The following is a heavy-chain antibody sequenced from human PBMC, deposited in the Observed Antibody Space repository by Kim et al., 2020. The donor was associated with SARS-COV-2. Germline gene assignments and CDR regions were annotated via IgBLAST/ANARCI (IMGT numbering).Heavy chain of an antibody. Sequence: GNTNYAQKVQGRVTMTTDTSTSTAYMELRSLRSDDTAVYYCATTFERGYYWGQGTLVTVSS. CDR2: GNT. V-gene: IGHV1-18*01. D-gene: IGHD3-9*01. CDR3: ATTFERGYY. J-gene: IGHJ4*02.